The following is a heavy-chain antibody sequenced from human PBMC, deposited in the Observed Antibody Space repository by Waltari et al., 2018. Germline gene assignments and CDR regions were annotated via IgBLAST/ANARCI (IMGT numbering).Heavy chain of an antibody. CDR2: IYHSGST. CDR1: GGSISSSNW. V-gene: IGHV4-4*02. D-gene: IGHD3-22*01. CDR3: ASLWLSYQNFDY. J-gene: IGHJ4*02. Sequence: QVQLQESGPGLVKPSGTLSLTCAVSGGSISSSNWWSWVRQPPGKGLEWIGEIYHSGSTNYNPSRKSRATISVDKAKNQFSLKLSSVTAADTAGYYCASLWLSYQNFDYWGQGTLVTVSS.